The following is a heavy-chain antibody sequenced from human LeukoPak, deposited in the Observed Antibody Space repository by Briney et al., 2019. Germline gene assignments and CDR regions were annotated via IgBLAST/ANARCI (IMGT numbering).Heavy chain of an antibody. V-gene: IGHV3-7*01. Sequence: GGSLRLSCAASGFTFSSYGMSWVRQAPGKVLEWVANIKQDGSEKYYVDSVKGRFTISRDNAKNSLYLQMNSLRAEDTAVYYCAREGEEWELLYYFDYWGQGTLVTVSS. J-gene: IGHJ4*02. CDR1: GFTFSSYG. CDR3: AREGEEWELLYYFDY. CDR2: IKQDGSEK. D-gene: IGHD1-26*01.